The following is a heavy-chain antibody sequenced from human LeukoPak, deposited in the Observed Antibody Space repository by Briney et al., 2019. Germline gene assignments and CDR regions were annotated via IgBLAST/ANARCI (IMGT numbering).Heavy chain of an antibody. CDR2: IIPIFGTA. CDR3: ARDGGLRFLAPSSLDY. V-gene: IGHV1-69*13. J-gene: IGHJ4*02. CDR1: GGTFSSYA. Sequence: ASVKVSCKASGGTFSSYAISWVRQAPGQGLEWMGGIIPIFGTANYAQKFQGRVTITADESTSTAYMELNSLRAVDTAVYYCARDGGLRFLAPSSLDYWGQGTLVTVSS. D-gene: IGHD3-3*01.